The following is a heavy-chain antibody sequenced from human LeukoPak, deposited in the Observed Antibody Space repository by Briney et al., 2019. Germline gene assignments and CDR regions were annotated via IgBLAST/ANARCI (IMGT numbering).Heavy chain of an antibody. CDR2: INSDGSGT. V-gene: IGHV3-74*01. D-gene: IGHD2/OR15-2a*01. Sequence: TGGSLRLSCAASGFTFSSYWMHWVRHAPGKGLVWVSRINSDGSGTRYADSVKGRFTISRDNAKNTLYLLMNTLRAEDTAVYYCARDSGTTDFDYWGQGTLVTVSS. CDR3: ARDSGTTDFDY. CDR1: GFTFSSYW. J-gene: IGHJ4*02.